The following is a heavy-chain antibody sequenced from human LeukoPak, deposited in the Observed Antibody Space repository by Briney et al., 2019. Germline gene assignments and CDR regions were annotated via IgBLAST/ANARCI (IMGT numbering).Heavy chain of an antibody. CDR3: ARDPVAGPTSY. CDR1: DGAIAGYS. CDR2: IYYSGDT. D-gene: IGHD2-15*01. V-gene: IGHV4-59*12. Sequence: SETLSLTCTVSDGAIAGYSWSWIRQPPGKGLEWIGYIYYSGDTNYNPSLQSRVTVSVDTSKNQFSLKLSSVTAADTAVYYCARDPVAGPTSYWGQGTLVTVSS. J-gene: IGHJ4*02.